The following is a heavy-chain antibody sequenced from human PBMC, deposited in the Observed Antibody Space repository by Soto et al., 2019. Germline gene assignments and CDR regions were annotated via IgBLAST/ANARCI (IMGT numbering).Heavy chain of an antibody. J-gene: IGHJ5*02. CDR2: INPSGGST. Sequence: ASVKVSCKASGYTFTSYYMHWVRQAPGQGLEWMGIINPSGGSTSYAQKFQGRVTMTRDTSTSTVYMELSSLRSEDTAVYYCARDFGDYASRSYFQRGFGAWDQGTMGAVSS. D-gene: IGHD3-22*01. CDR1: GYTFTSYY. V-gene: IGHV1-46*01. CDR3: ARDFGDYASRSYFQRGFGA.